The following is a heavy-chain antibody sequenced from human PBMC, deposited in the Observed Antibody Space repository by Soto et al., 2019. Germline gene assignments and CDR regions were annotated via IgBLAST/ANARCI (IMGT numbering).Heavy chain of an antibody. CDR3: ARNGVPAAYYYYGMDV. V-gene: IGHV4-30-4*01. CDR1: GGSISSGDYY. CDR2: IYYSGST. Sequence: SETLSLTCTVSGGSISSGDYYWSWIRQPPGKGLEWIGYIYYSGSTYYNPSLKSRVTISVDTSKNQFSLKLSSVTAADKAVYYCARNGVPAAYYYYGMDVWGQGTRVPVSS. D-gene: IGHD2-2*01. J-gene: IGHJ6*02.